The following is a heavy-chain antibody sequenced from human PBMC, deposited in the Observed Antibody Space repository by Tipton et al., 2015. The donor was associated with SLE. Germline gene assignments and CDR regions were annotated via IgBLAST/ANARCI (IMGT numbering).Heavy chain of an antibody. V-gene: IGHV3-11*01. CDR2: ISGSDNTI. CDR1: GFTFSDYY. CDR3: ARDREQVIPGSGWFHP. D-gene: IGHD1-26*01. J-gene: IGHJ5*02. Sequence: GSLRLSCAASGFTFSDYYMSWIRQAPGKGLEWISYISGSDNTIFYAGSVKGRFTISRDNAKNSLYLEMNSLRAEDTAIYYCARDREQVIPGSGWFHPWGQGTLVTVSS.